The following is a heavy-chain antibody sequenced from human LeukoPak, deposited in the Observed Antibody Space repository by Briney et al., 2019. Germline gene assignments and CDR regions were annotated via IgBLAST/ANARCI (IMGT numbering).Heavy chain of an antibody. CDR3: ARDLAWGAFDY. D-gene: IGHD7-27*01. CDR1: GFTFRNYG. V-gene: IGHV3-23*01. Sequence: GGSLRLSCAASGFTFRNYGMNWVRQAPGKGLEWLSGISPRGGGTYYADSVKGRFTISRDDSKNTLSLQMNSLTGEDTAVYYCARDLAWGAFDYWGQGTLVTVSS. J-gene: IGHJ4*02. CDR2: ISPRGGGT.